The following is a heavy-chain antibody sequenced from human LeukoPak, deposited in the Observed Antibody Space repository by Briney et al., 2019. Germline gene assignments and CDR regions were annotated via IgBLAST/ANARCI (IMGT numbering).Heavy chain of an antibody. CDR3: AREVAANFDY. Sequence: GASVKVSCKASGYTFTSYGISWVRQAPGQGLEWMGWISAYNGNTNYAQKFQGRVTMTRDTSISTAYMELSRLRSDDTAVYYCAREVAANFDYWGQGTLVTVSS. CDR2: ISAYNGNT. D-gene: IGHD6-25*01. J-gene: IGHJ4*02. CDR1: GYTFTSYG. V-gene: IGHV1-18*01.